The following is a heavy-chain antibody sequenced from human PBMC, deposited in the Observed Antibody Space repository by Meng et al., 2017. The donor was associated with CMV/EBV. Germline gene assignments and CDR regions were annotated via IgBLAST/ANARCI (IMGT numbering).Heavy chain of an antibody. D-gene: IGHD6-6*01. J-gene: IGHJ4*02. CDR1: GGTFSSNA. CDR3: ASSIAARPRPFDY. V-gene: IGHV1-69*05. Sequence: NAYGGTFSSNAMNWMRQAPGQGLEGMGGIIPIFGTANNAQKFKGRVTITTDESTSTAYMELSSLRSEDTAVYYCASSIAARPRPFDYWGQGTLVTVSS. CDR2: IIPIFGTA.